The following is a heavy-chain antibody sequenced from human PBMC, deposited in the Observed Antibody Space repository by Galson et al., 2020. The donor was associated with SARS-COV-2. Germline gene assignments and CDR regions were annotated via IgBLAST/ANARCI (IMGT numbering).Heavy chain of an antibody. D-gene: IGHD3-10*01. CDR3: ARHYYGSGSYYYFDY. CDR1: GGSISSSSYY. Sequence: SETLSLTCTVSGGSISSSSYYWGWIRQPPGKGLEWIGSIYYSGSTYYNPSLKSRVTISVDTSKNQFSLKLSSVTAADTAVYYCARHYYGSGSYYYFDYWGQGTLVTVSS. CDR2: IYYSGST. J-gene: IGHJ4*02. V-gene: IGHV4-39*01.